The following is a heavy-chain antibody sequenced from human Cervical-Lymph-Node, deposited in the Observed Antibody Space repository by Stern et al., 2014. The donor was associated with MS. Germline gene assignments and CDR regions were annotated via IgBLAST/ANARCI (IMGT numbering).Heavy chain of an antibody. D-gene: IGHD6-19*01. CDR3: ARDSGWYDLHAFDY. CDR1: GYTFTGYY. CDR2: INANSGGT. J-gene: IGHJ4*02. Sequence: QVHLAESGAEVKKPGASVKVSCKASGYTFTGYYMHWVRQAPGQGLEWIGRINANSGGTNYAQKFQGRVNMTRDTSISTAYMELSRLRSDDTAVYYCARDSGWYDLHAFDYWGQGTLVTVSS. V-gene: IGHV1-2*06.